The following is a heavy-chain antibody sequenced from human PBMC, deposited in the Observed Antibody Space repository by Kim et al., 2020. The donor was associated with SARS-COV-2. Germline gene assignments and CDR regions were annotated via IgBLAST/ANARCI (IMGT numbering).Heavy chain of an antibody. D-gene: IGHD2-2*01. CDR3: ARSLYCSSTSCFYGMDV. Sequence: VKGRVTISTDNAKSSLSLQMNSLRAEDAAVYYCARSLYCSSTSCFYGMDVWGQGTTVTVSS. J-gene: IGHJ6*02. V-gene: IGHV3-48*03.